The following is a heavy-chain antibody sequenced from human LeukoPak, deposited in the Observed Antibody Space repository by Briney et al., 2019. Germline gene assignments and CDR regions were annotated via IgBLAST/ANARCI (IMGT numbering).Heavy chain of an antibody. J-gene: IGHJ5*02. CDR2: INHSGST. D-gene: IGHD3-16*01. V-gene: IGHV4-34*01. CDR3: ARGRPGGKVQVAGFWLDP. CDR1: GGSFSGYY. Sequence: SETLSLTCADYGGSFSGYYWSWIRQPPGKGLEWIGEINHSGSTNYNPSLKSRVTISVDTSKNQFSLKLSSVTAADTAVYYCARGRPGGKVQVAGFWLDPWGQETLVTVSS.